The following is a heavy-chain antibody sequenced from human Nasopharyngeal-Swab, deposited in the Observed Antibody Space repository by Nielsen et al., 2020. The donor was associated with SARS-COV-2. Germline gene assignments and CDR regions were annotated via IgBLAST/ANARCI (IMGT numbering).Heavy chain of an antibody. Sequence: SCAASGFTFRFYTMHWVRQAPGKGLEWVSSVSTGGDYIHYADLVQGRFAISRDNAKDSLYLQMNSLRAEDTAIYYCARDRSGLGFDFWGQGALVTVSP. D-gene: IGHD3-3*01. CDR2: VSTGGDYI. J-gene: IGHJ4*02. V-gene: IGHV3-21*01. CDR1: GFTFRFYT. CDR3: ARDRSGLGFDF.